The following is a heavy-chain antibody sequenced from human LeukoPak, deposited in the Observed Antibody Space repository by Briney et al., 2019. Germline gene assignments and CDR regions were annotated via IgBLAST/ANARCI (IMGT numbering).Heavy chain of an antibody. J-gene: IGHJ4*02. CDR3: ARGYYESRGYAGN. CDR2: INPNSGDT. V-gene: IGHV1-2*02. Sequence: ASVKVSCKASGYIFTGYYVHWVRQAPGQGLEWMGWINPNSGDTNYAQRFQGRVTTTRDTSISTAYMELSRLRSDDTAVYFCARGYYESRGYAGNWGQGTLVTVSS. D-gene: IGHD3-22*01. CDR1: GYIFTGYY.